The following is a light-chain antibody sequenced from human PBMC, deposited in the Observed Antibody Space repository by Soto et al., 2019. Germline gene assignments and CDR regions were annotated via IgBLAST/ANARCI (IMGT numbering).Light chain of an antibody. V-gene: IGKV1-33*01. CDR1: QGISKF. J-gene: IGKJ5*01. Sequence: DIQLTQSPSSLSASVGDRVTLTCQASQGISKFLNWYQQKPGRAPKLLIYDASNLEAGVPSRFRGSGSGTDFTFTISRLQPEDIATYYCQQYENLPTFGQGTRLEIK. CDR3: QQYENLPT. CDR2: DAS.